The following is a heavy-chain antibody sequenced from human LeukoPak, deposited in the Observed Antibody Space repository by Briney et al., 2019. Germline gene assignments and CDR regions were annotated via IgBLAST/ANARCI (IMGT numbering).Heavy chain of an antibody. CDR1: GGSFSGYY. D-gene: IGHD3-3*01. J-gene: IGHJ4*02. CDR2: INHSGST. V-gene: IGHV4-34*01. CDR3: ARGPPPYDFWSGYHHGGSDY. Sequence: KPSETLSLTCAVYGGSFSGYYWSWIRQPPGKGLEWIGEINHSGSTNYNPSLKSRVTISVDTSKNQFSLKLSSVTAADTAVYYCARGPPPYDFWSGYHHGGSDYWGQGTLVTVSS.